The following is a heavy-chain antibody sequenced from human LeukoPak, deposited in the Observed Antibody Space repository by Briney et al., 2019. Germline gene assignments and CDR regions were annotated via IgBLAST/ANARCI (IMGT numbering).Heavy chain of an antibody. D-gene: IGHD4-17*01. J-gene: IGHJ4*02. CDR1: GFTFFSYI. Sequence: GGSLRLSCAVTGFTFFSYIMNWVRQAPGKGLEWVSSISSSSSYIYYADSVKGRFTISRDNAKNSLYLQMNSLRAEDTAVYYCARDPISRGYGDYPPPQAYWGQGTLVTVSS. CDR3: ARDPISRGYGDYPPPQAY. V-gene: IGHV3-21*01. CDR2: ISSSSSYI.